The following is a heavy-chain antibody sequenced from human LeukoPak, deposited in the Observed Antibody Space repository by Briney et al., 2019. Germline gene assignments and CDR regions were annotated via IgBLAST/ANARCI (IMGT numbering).Heavy chain of an antibody. V-gene: IGHV3-21*01. J-gene: IGHJ4*02. D-gene: IGHD6-13*01. CDR1: GFTVSSNY. Sequence: GGSLRLSCAASGFTVSSNYMSWVRQAPGKGLEWVSSLSSSSTYVYYADSVKGRFTISRDNAKNSLYLQMSSLRAEDTAVYYCARVGGSSWPYYFDYWGQGTLVTVSS. CDR3: ARVGGSSWPYYFDY. CDR2: LSSSSTYV.